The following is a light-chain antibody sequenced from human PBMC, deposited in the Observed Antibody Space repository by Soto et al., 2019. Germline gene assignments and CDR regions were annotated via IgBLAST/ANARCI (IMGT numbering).Light chain of an antibody. CDR1: SNDGGGYNL. CDR3: CSHVGGSSPQWV. J-gene: IGLJ3*02. CDR2: EVN. V-gene: IGLV2-23*02. Sequence: QSALTQPASVSGSPGQSITISCTGTSNDGGGYNLVSWFQQHPGKAPKLMISEVNKRPSGVSNRFSGSKSANTASLTISGLHAEDEADYYCCSHVGGSSPQWVFGGGTKLTVL.